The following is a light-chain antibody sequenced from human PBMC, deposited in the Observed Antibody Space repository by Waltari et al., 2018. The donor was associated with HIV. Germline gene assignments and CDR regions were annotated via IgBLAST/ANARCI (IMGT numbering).Light chain of an antibody. CDR2: RSH. CDR3: AAWDASLSVWV. CDR1: SSNIGSNY. J-gene: IGLJ3*02. Sequence: QSVLTQPPAASGTPGQRVTISCSGSSSNIGSNYVYWYRQLRGTAPKLLIYRSHPRPSGVPDRFSGSKSGTSASLAISGLRSENEADYYCAAWDASLSVWVFGGGTKLTVL. V-gene: IGLV1-47*01.